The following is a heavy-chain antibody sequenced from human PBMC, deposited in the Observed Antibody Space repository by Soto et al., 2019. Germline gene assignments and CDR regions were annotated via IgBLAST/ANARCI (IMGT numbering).Heavy chain of an antibody. V-gene: IGHV3-30-3*01. CDR3: ARGEGELPPGDYYYGMDV. CDR1: GFTFSSYA. D-gene: IGHD1-26*01. CDR2: ISYDGSNK. J-gene: IGHJ6*02. Sequence: XGSLRLSCSASGFTFSSYAMHWVRQAPGKGLEWVAVISYDGSNKYYADSVKGRFTISRDNSKNTLYLQMNSLRAEDTAVYYCARGEGELPPGDYYYGMDVWGQGTTVTVSS.